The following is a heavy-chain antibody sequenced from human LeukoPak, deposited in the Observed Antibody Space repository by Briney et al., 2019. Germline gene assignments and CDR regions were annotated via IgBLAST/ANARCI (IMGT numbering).Heavy chain of an antibody. J-gene: IGHJ4*02. Sequence: GGSLRLSCTASGFTFSTCWVTWVRQAPGKGLEWVANVKQDGSEKHYVDSVKGRFTISRDNAKNSLFLQMNSLRAEDTAVYYCARSHGDYWGQGALVTVSS. V-gene: IGHV3-7*03. CDR3: ARSHGDY. CDR1: GFTFSTCW. CDR2: VKQDGSEK.